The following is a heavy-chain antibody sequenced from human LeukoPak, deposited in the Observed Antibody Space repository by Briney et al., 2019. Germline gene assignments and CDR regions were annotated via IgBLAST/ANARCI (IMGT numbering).Heavy chain of an antibody. CDR3: ARVGNYGSGSYYNV. CDR2: IYYSGST. J-gene: IGHJ4*02. V-gene: IGHV4-31*03. CDR1: GGSISSGGYY. D-gene: IGHD3-10*01. Sequence: SETLSLTCTVPGGSISSGGYYWSWIRHHPGKGLEWIGYIYYSGSTYYNPSLSGRVTISVDTSKNQFSLKLSSVTAADTAVYYCARVGNYGSGSYYNVWGQGTLVTVSS.